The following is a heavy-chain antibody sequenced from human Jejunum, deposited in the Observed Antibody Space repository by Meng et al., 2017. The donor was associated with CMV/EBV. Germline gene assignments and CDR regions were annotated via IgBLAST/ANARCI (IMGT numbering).Heavy chain of an antibody. Sequence: ATGFSFSVYWMDWVRQSSEKGLEYVSRITHDGDTITYADSASGRYTISSDNAEHILYLQMNSLGVEDTAIYYCTRVQFGVGNDYWGQGTTVTVSS. CDR3: TRVQFGVGNDY. CDR2: ITHDGDTI. D-gene: IGHD3-3*01. V-gene: IGHV3-74*03. J-gene: IGHJ4*01. CDR1: GFSFSVYW.